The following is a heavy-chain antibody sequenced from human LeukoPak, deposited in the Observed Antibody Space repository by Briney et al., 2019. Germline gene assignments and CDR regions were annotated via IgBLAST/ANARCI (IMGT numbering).Heavy chain of an antibody. Sequence: ASVKVSCTVSGYTFTDYYMHWVRQAPGQGLEWMGWIIPDSGDANCAQKFRGRVTMTRDTSISTAYMGLTRLTSDDTAVYYCARLDPVYYYGSGSYIDYWGQGTLVTVSS. CDR1: GYTFTDYY. V-gene: IGHV1-2*02. CDR3: ARLDPVYYYGSGSYIDY. J-gene: IGHJ4*02. CDR2: IIPDSGDA. D-gene: IGHD3-10*01.